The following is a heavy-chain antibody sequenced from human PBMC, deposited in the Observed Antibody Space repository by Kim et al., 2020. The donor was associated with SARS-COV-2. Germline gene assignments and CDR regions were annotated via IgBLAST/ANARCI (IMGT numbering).Heavy chain of an antibody. Sequence: SETLSLTCAVYGGSFSGYYWSWIRQPPGKGLEWLGEINHSGSTNYNPSLKSRVTISVDTSKNQFSLKLSSVTAADTAVYYCARVRRYYYDSSGYYHFDYWGQGTLVTVSS. CDR2: INHSGST. J-gene: IGHJ4*02. CDR1: GGSFSGYY. V-gene: IGHV4-34*01. CDR3: ARVRRYYYDSSGYYHFDY. D-gene: IGHD3-22*01.